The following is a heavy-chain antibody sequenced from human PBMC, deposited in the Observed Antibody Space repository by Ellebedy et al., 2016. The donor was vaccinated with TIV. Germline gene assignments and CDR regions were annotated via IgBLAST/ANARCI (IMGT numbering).Heavy chain of an antibody. J-gene: IGHJ2*01. V-gene: IGHV7-4-1*02. Sequence: ASVKVSCKASGYTFTSDAMIWLRQPPGQGLAWWGWINTNTGNPTYAQGFTGRFVFSLDTSVSTAYLQNSSLKAEDTAVYDCARGAAAGFFWYFDLWGRGTLVTVSS. CDR3: ARGAAAGFFWYFDL. CDR1: GYTFTSDA. D-gene: IGHD6-13*01. CDR2: INTNTGNP.